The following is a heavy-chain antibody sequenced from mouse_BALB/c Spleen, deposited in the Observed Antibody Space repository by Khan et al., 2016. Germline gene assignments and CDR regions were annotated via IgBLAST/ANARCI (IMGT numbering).Heavy chain of an antibody. Sequence: EVQLQESGPGLVKPSQSLSLTCTVTGYSITSDYAWNWIRQFPGNKLEWMGYISYRGSTSYTPSLKSRISITRNTSKNPFFLQLNSVTTGDTAPYYCARGHYGSSYFDYWGQGTTLTVSS. CDR2: ISYRGST. CDR1: GYSITSDYA. CDR3: ARGHYGSSYFDY. D-gene: IGHD1-1*01. J-gene: IGHJ2*01. V-gene: IGHV3-2*02.